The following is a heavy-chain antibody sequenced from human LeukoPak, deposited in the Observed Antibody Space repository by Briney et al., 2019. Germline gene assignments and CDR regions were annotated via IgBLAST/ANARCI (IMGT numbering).Heavy chain of an antibody. CDR3: ARAAGDSSGYYHESYYFDY. CDR1: GFTFSSYC. V-gene: IGHV3-7*01. Sequence: PGGSLRLSCAPSGFTFSSYCVSCVPEAPGKGLEWVANIKQGGCEKYYGVSVRGLFTISRDNAKNSLYLQMNSLRAEDTAVYYCARAAGDSSGYYHESYYFDYWGQGTLVTVSS. CDR2: IKQGGCEK. J-gene: IGHJ4*02. D-gene: IGHD3-22*01.